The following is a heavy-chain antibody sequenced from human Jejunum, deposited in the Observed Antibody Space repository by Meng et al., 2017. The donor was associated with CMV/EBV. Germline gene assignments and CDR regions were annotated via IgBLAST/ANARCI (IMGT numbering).Heavy chain of an antibody. CDR2: IYHTGGT. J-gene: IGHJ5*02. D-gene: IGHD3-22*01. Sequence: SGGSISTGNDWWSWVRQPPGKGLEWIGEIYHTGGTNYNPSLKNRVTISLDKSTNHFSLKLSSVTAADTAVYYCARADYHDSSGYLVSWGQGLLVTVSS. CDR3: ARADYHDSSGYLVS. CDR1: GGSISTGNDW. V-gene: IGHV4-4*02.